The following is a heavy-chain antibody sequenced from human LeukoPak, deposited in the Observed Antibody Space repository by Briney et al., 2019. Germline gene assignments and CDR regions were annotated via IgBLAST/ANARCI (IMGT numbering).Heavy chain of an antibody. V-gene: IGHV4-39*01. CDR1: GGSINSTNYY. D-gene: IGHD3-9*01. Sequence: SETLSLTCTVSGGSINSTNYYWGWIRQPPGKGLEWIGSIYYSGSTYYNPSLKSRVTISVDTSKNQFSLKLSSVTAADTAVYYCARYVLPYYDILTGYYFDYWGQGTLVTVSS. CDR3: ARYVLPYYDILTGYYFDY. J-gene: IGHJ4*02. CDR2: IYYSGST.